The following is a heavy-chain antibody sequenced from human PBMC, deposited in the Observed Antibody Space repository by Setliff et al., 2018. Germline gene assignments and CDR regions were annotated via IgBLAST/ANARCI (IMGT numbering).Heavy chain of an antibody. CDR2: ITPNSGGT. CDR1: GYTFTGYY. Sequence: GASVKVSCKASGYTFTGYYMYWVRQAPGQGLEWMGWITPNSGGTNYAQKFQGRVTMTRDTSITTAFMELSRLRSDDTAVYYCARARHFGMDVWGQGTTVTVSS. J-gene: IGHJ6*02. CDR3: ARARHFGMDV. V-gene: IGHV1-2*02.